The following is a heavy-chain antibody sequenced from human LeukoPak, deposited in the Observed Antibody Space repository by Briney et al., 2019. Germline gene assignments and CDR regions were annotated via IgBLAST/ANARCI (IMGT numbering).Heavy chain of an antibody. V-gene: IGHV1-2*02. CDR2: INPNSGGT. CDR3: ARAWVIARLGDAFDI. CDR1: GYTFTGYY. Sequence: ASVKVSCKASGYTFTGYYMHWVRQAPGQGLEWMGWINPNSGGTNYAQKFQDRVTMTSNTSISTAYMELSSLRSEDTAVYYCARAWVIARLGDAFDIWGQGTMVTVSS. D-gene: IGHD2-21*01. J-gene: IGHJ3*02.